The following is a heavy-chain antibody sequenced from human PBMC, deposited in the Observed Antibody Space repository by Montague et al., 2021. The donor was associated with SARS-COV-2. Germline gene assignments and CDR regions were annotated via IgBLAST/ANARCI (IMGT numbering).Heavy chain of an antibody. CDR2: IHHSGST. J-gene: IGHJ4*02. CDR3: ATQADGFTSGSLDY. V-gene: IGHV4-59*08. D-gene: IGHD6-13*01. CDR1: GGSINSFY. Sequence: SETLSLTCTVSGGSINSFYWSWVRQSPGKRMEWIGYIHHSGSTKXNPSLQSRVTMSLDTSRNQLSLKLSSVTAADTAIYYCATQADGFTSGSLDYWSQGTLVTVSS.